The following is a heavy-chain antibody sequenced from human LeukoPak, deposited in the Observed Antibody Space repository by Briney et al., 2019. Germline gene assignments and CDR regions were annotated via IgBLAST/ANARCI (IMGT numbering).Heavy chain of an antibody. D-gene: IGHD4-23*01. CDR3: ARPAYGGGPGAFDI. Sequence: PSETLSLTCTVSGGSISSYYWSWIRQPAGKGLEWIGRIDITGSTNYNPSLKSRVTMSVDTSKNQFSLKLISMTAADTAVYYCARPAYGGGPGAFDIWGQGTMVTVSS. CDR1: GGSISSYY. J-gene: IGHJ3*02. V-gene: IGHV4-4*07. CDR2: IDITGST.